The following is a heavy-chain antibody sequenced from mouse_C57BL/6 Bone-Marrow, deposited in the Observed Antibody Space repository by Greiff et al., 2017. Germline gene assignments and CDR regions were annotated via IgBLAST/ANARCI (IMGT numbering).Heavy chain of an antibody. V-gene: IGHV1-18*01. Sequence: EVQLQESGPELVKPGASVKIPCKASGYTFTDYNLDWVKQSHGKSLEWIGDINPNNGGTNYNQKFKGKATLTVDKSSSTAYMELRSLTSEDTAVYYCAIGSSAFFAYWGQGTLVTVSA. J-gene: IGHJ3*01. CDR1: GYTFTDYN. CDR2: INPNNGGT. D-gene: IGHD1-1*01. CDR3: AIGSSAFFAY.